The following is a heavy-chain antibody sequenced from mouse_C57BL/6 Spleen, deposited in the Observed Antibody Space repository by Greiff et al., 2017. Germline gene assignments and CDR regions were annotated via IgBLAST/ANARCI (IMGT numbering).Heavy chain of an antibody. V-gene: IGHV5-4*01. CDR2: ISDGGSYT. CDR3: ARVYYSIYFDY. J-gene: IGHJ2*01. D-gene: IGHD2-5*01. Sequence: EVHLVESGGGLVKPGGSLKLSCAASGFTFSSYAMSWVRQTPEKRLEWVATISDGGSYTYYPDNVKGRFTISRDNAKNNLYLQMSHLKSEDTAMYYCARVYYSIYFDYWGQGTTLTVSS. CDR1: GFTFSSYA.